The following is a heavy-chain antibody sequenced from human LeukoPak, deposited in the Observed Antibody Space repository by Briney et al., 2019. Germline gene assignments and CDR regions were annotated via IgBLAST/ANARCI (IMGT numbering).Heavy chain of an antibody. D-gene: IGHD3-16*01. CDR2: ISYDGSNK. CDR3: ARELGAKSVSNAFDI. Sequence: PGGSLRLSCAASGFTFGSYAMHWVRQAPGKGLEWVAVISYDGSNKYYADSVKGRFTISRDNSKNTLYLQMNSLRAEDTAVYYCARELGAKSVSNAFDIWGQGTMVTVSS. J-gene: IGHJ3*02. CDR1: GFTFGSYA. V-gene: IGHV3-30-3*01.